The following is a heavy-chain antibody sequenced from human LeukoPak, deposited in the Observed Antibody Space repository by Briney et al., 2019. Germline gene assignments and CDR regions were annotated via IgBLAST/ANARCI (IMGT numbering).Heavy chain of an antibody. D-gene: IGHD1-1*01. V-gene: IGHV3-20*04. J-gene: IGHJ4*02. CDR1: GFMFDDYG. CDR2: INWNGGST. CDR3: SRGATGTTFDY. Sequence: GSLRLSWAASGFMFDDYGMSWVRQAPGKGLELVSGINWNGGSTGYAESVKGRFNIFRDNAKNSLYLQMNSLRAQDTAFYYCSRGATGTTFDYWGQGTLVTVSS.